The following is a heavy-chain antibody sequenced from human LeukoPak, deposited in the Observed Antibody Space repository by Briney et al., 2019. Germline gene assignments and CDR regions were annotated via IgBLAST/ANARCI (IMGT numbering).Heavy chain of an antibody. D-gene: IGHD6-13*01. CDR2: IHFTGKT. J-gene: IGHJ4*02. Sequence: SETLSLTCTVSGGSMTISTDYWACGRQPPGKGLEWIGAIHFTGKTYYNVPLNTRVTISIDTSKNQFSLNLTSVTAADAAGYYCARLWYLPQYYFDYWGLGTLVTVSS. V-gene: IGHV4-39*01. CDR1: GGSMTISTDY. CDR3: ARLWYLPQYYFDY.